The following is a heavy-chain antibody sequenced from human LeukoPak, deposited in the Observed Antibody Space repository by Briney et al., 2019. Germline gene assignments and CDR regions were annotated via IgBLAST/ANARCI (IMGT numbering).Heavy chain of an antibody. CDR1: VGTLSSYA. V-gene: IGHV1-69*13. J-gene: IGHJ3*02. D-gene: IGHD2-21*01. Sequence: SVKVSCKASVGTLSSYAISWVRQAPGQALEWRGGIIPIFGTAQYAHKCQGRVTTTEDESTSTAYMETSSLRSEDTAVYYCARSKVARAFDIWGQGTMVTVSS. CDR2: IIPIFGTA. CDR3: ARSKVARAFDI.